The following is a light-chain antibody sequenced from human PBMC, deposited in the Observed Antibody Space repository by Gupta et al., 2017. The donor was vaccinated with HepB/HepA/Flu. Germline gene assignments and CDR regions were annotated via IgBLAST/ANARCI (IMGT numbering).Light chain of an antibody. J-gene: IGLJ2*01. Sequence: QSGLTQPASVSGSPGQSITISCTGTSSDVGGYNSVSWYQQYPGRAPKLLIYDVSNRPSGVSNRFSGSKNGNSAALTISGLQAEEEAVYYCTSLRSGSTLVIFGGGTELTVL. V-gene: IGLV2-14*03. CDR2: DVS. CDR1: SSDVGGYNS. CDR3: TSLRSGSTLVI.